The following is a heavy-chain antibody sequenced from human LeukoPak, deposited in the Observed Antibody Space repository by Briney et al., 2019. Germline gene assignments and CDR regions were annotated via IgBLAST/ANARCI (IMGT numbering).Heavy chain of an antibody. V-gene: IGHV3-43D*04. CDR2: ISWDGGKI. D-gene: IGHD2-15*01. J-gene: IGHJ6*03. CDR3: AKDGPTRRDCSGSTCYYYYMDV. CDR1: GFTFHDYA. Sequence: EGSLRLSCAASGFTFHDYAMHWVRQAPGKGLEWVSLISWDGGKIYYADSVKGRFTISRDNSKNSLYLQMNSLRAEDTALYYCAKDGPTRRDCSGSTCYYYYMDVWGKGTTVTVSS.